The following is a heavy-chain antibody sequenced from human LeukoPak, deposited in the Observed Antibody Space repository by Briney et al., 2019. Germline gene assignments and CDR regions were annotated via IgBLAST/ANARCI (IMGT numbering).Heavy chain of an antibody. J-gene: IGHJ4*02. D-gene: IGHD4-17*01. Sequence: SSETLSLTCTVSDGSISSPDHYWGWIRQPPGKGLEWIGIIYDTGSTYYNLSLKSRVIISVDTSKSQFSLKVKSMTAADTAVYYCARRFFYGDYDTYYFDYWGQGILVTVSS. CDR3: ARRFFYGDYDTYYFDY. CDR2: IYDTGST. CDR1: DGSISSPDHY. V-gene: IGHV4-39*01.